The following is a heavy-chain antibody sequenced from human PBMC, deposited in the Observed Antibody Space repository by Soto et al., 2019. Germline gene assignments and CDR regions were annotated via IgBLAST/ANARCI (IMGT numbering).Heavy chain of an antibody. V-gene: IGHV2-5*02. CDR1: GFSLSTSRVG. D-gene: IGHD2-21*02. CDR2: IYWDDDK. J-gene: IGHJ4*02. Sequence: QITLKESGPTLVKPTQTLTLTCTFSGFSLSTSRVGVGWIRQPPGKALKWLALIYWDDDKRYSPSLKTRLTITKDTSKNQVVLTMTNTDPVDTATYYCAHTSGGGNSACFDYWGQGTLVTVSS. CDR3: AHTSGGGNSACFDY.